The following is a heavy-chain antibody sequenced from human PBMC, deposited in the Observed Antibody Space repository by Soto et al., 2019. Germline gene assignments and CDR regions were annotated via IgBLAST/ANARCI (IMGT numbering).Heavy chain of an antibody. V-gene: IGHV1-18*01. D-gene: IGHD2-15*01. Sequence: QVQLVQSGAEVKKPGASVKVSCKASGYTFTTHGISWVRQVPGQGLEWMGWVRGDNGHTNYAQSLKGRVTMTTATSTNRAYMELRSLRSDGTAVYYCARDLGYCRSGTCYREWFDPWGQGTLVTVSS. CDR3: ARDLGYCRSGTCYREWFDP. CDR2: VRGDNGHT. J-gene: IGHJ5*02. CDR1: GYTFTTHG.